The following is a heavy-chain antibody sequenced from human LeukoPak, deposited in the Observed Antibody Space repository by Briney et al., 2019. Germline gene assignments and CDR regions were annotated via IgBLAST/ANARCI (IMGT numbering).Heavy chain of an antibody. CDR2: ISYDGSNK. V-gene: IGHV3-30*04. J-gene: IGHJ6*02. CDR1: GFTFSSYA. Sequence: GGSLRLSCAASGFTFSSYAMHWVRQAPGKGLEWVAVISYDGSNKYYADSVKVRFTISRDNSKNTLYLQMNSLRAEDKDVYYCARSGHNFDWFPVGSYLDYGMDVWGQGTTVTVSS. D-gene: IGHD3-9*01. CDR3: ARSGHNFDWFPVGSYLDYGMDV.